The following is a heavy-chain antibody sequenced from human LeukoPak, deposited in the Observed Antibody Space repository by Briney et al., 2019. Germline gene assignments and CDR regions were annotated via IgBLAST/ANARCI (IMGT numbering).Heavy chain of an antibody. Sequence: SETLSLTCAVSGGSISSGGYSWSWIRQPPGKGLEWIGYIYYSGSTYYNPSLKSRVTISVDTSKNQFSLKLSSVTAADTAVYYCARYMTTESFFDYWGQGTLVTVSS. CDR2: IYYSGST. D-gene: IGHD4-17*01. CDR3: ARYMTTESFFDY. J-gene: IGHJ4*02. V-gene: IGHV4-30-4*07. CDR1: GGSISSGGYS.